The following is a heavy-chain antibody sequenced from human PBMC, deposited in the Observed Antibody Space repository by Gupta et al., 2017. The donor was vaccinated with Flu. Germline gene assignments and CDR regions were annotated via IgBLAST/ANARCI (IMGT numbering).Heavy chain of an antibody. Sequence: EVQLVESGGGGVQPGRSLGLSCAASGFTFDDYALHWVRQVPGKGPEWVSAVSWSSGKIVDEGSGNGRFTISRDNAKNALYLQMNSLRPEETALYFCARDTAQTPGMEVSGIDYWGQGTLVNVSS. CDR2: VSWSSGKI. CDR1: GFTFDDYA. CDR3: ARDTAQTPGMEVSGIDY. D-gene: IGHD6-19*01. V-gene: IGHV3-9*01. J-gene: IGHJ4*02.